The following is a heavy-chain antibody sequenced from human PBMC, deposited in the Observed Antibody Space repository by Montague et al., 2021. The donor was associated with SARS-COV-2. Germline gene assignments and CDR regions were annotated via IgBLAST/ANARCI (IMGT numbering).Heavy chain of an antibody. CDR2: INHSGST. CDR3: ARGGVTIFGVVITGKGLFRY. Sequence: SETLSLTCAVYGGSFSGYYWSWIRQPPGKGLEWIGEINHSGSTNYNPSLKSRVTISVDTSKNQFSLKLSSVTAADTAMYYCARGGVTIFGVVITGKGLFRYWGQGTLVTVSS. J-gene: IGHJ4*02. V-gene: IGHV4-34*01. CDR1: GGSFSGYY. D-gene: IGHD3-3*01.